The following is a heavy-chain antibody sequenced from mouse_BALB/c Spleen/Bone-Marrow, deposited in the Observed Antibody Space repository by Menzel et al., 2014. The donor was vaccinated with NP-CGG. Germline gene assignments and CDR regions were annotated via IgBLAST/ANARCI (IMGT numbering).Heavy chain of an antibody. CDR3: ARKDYGSSYPFAY. CDR2: IYPGGGYT. V-gene: IGHV1-63*02. Sequence: QVQLQQSGAELVRPGTSVKISCKASGYTSTNYWLGWVKQRPGHGIEWIGDIYPGGGYTNYNGKFKGKATLTADTSSSTAYMQLSSLTSEDSAVYFCARKDYGSSYPFAYWGQGTLVTVSA. D-gene: IGHD1-1*01. J-gene: IGHJ3*01. CDR1: GYTSTNYW.